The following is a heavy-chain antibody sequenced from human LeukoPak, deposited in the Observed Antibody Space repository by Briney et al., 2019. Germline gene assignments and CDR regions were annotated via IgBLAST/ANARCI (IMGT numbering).Heavy chain of an antibody. CDR1: EYTFTGYY. CDR3: ARHMTTANNWFDP. CDR2: INPNSGGT. Sequence: ASVKVSCKASEYTFTGYYMHWVRQAPGQGLEWMGWINPNSGGTNYEQKFQGRVIMTRDTSISTAYMELSRLRFDDTALYYCARHMTTANNWFDPWGQGTLVTVSS. V-gene: IGHV1-2*02. D-gene: IGHD4-17*01. J-gene: IGHJ5*02.